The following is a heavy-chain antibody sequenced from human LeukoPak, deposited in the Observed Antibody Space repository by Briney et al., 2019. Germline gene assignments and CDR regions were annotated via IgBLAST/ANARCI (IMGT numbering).Heavy chain of an antibody. V-gene: IGHV3-21*01. CDR3: ARDGELGSPADAFDI. CDR2: ISSSSSYI. Sequence: GGSLRLSCAASGFTFSSYSMNWVRQAPGKGLEWVSSISSSSSYIYYADSVKGRVTISRDNAKNSLFLQMNSLRAEDTAVYYCARDGELGSPADAFDIWGQGTMVTVSS. CDR1: GFTFSSYS. D-gene: IGHD1-26*01. J-gene: IGHJ3*02.